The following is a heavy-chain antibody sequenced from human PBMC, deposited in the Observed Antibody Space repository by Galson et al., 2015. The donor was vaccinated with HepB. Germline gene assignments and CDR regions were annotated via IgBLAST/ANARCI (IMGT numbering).Heavy chain of an antibody. J-gene: IGHJ4*02. CDR1: GFTFSSYW. D-gene: IGHD3-22*01. CDR3: ARDARYYYDSSGSYLFDY. V-gene: IGHV3-74*01. Sequence: SLRLSCAASGFTFSSYWMHWVRQAPGKGLVWVSRINSDGSSTSYADSVKGRFTISRDNAKNTLCLQMNSLRAEDTAVYYCARDARYYYDSSGSYLFDYWGQGTLVTVSS. CDR2: INSDGSST.